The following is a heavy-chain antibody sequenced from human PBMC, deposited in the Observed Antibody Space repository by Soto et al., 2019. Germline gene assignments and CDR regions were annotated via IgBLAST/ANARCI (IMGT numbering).Heavy chain of an antibody. D-gene: IGHD5-12*01. Sequence: PSETLSLTCTVSGGSVSNNNYYWGWIRQPPGKGLEWIGYIYYSGSTYYNPSLKSRVTISVDTSKNQFSLKLSSVTAADTAVYYCAREELGIVATMGFDYWGQGTLVTVSS. CDR2: IYYSGST. CDR3: AREELGIVATMGFDY. J-gene: IGHJ4*02. CDR1: GGSVSNNNYY. V-gene: IGHV4-30-4*08.